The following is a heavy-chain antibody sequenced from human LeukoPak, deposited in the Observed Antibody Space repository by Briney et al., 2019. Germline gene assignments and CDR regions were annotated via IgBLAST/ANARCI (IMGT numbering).Heavy chain of an antibody. J-gene: IGHJ4*02. CDR1: GYTFTSYD. CDR2: INPSGGST. V-gene: IGHV1-46*01. CDR3: ARDSPISGSYYGGLGY. Sequence: ASVKVSCKASGYTFTSYDINWVRQAPGQGLEWMGIINPSGGSTSYAQKFQGRVTMTRDTSTSTVYMELSSLRSEDTAVYYCARDSPISGSYYGGLGYWGQGTLVTVSS. D-gene: IGHD1-26*01.